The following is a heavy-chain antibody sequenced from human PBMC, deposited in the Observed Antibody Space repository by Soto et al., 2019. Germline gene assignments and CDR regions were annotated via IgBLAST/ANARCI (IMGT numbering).Heavy chain of an antibody. V-gene: IGHV3-13*01. J-gene: IGHJ4*02. CDR2: IGTAGDT. D-gene: IGHD2-15*01. CDR3: ARGRLISLYYFDY. CDR1: GFTFSNYD. Sequence: EVQLVESGGSLVQPGGSVRLSCAASGFTFSNYDMHWVRQVTGKGLEWVSTIGTAGDTYYPGSVKGRFTISRENAKNSLYLQMNSLRAEDTAVYYCARGRLISLYYFDYWGQGTLVTVSS.